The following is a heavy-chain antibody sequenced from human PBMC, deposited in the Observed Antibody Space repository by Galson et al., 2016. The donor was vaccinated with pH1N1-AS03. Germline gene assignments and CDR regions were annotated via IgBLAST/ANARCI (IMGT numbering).Heavy chain of an antibody. CDR3: ANDFNYDFWSGYSSY. J-gene: IGHJ4*02. V-gene: IGHV3-30*18. CDR2: ISFDGTNK. D-gene: IGHD3/OR15-3a*01. Sequence: SLRLSCAASGFTISNFGMLWVRQAPGQGLEWVAIISFDGTNKYYADSVKGRFSISRDNSKNTLFLQMSALRAEDTAVYYCANDFNYDFWSGYSSYWGQGALVTVSS. CDR1: GFTISNFG.